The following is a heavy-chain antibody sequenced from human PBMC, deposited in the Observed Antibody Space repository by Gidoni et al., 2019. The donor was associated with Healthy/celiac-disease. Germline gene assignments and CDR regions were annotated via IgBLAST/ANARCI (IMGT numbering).Heavy chain of an antibody. CDR3: ARDHAKAGSSQYYYYGMDV. V-gene: IGHV4-31*03. D-gene: IGHD6-13*01. J-gene: IGHJ6*02. Sequence: QVQLQESGPGLVKPSQTLSLTCTVSGGSISSGGYYWSWIRQPPGKGLEWIGYIYYSGSTYYNPSLKSRVTISVDTSKNQFSLKLSSVTAADTAVYYCARDHAKAGSSQYYYYGMDVWGQGTTVTVSS. CDR1: GGSISSGGYY. CDR2: IYYSGST.